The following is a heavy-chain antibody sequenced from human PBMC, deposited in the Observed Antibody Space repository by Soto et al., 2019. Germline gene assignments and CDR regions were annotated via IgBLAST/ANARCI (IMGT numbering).Heavy chain of an antibody. V-gene: IGHV5-51*01. CDR1: GYRVTSYW. Sequence: AESRRIACKGSGYRVTSYWIGWVRPMTGKGRAWMEVIYPGDSDTRYSPSFQGQVTISADKSISTAYLQWSSLKASDTAMYYCARHVRDTAMGEYYYYYYGMDVWGQGTTVTV. J-gene: IGHJ6*02. CDR2: IYPGDSDT. D-gene: IGHD5-18*01. CDR3: ARHVRDTAMGEYYYYYYGMDV.